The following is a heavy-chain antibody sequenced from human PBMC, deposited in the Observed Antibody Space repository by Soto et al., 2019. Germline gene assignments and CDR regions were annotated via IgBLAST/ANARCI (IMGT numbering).Heavy chain of an antibody. V-gene: IGHV1-18*01. J-gene: IGHJ5*02. CDR2: ISAYNGNT. CDR1: GYTFTSYG. CDR3: ARDCSSTSCYGVIFGYWFDP. D-gene: IGHD2-2*01. Sequence: ASVKVSCKASGYTFTSYGISWVRQAPGQGLEWMGWISAYNGNTNYAQKLQGRVTMTTDTSTSTAYMELRSLRSDDTAVYYCARDCSSTSCYGVIFGYWFDPWGQGTLVTVSS.